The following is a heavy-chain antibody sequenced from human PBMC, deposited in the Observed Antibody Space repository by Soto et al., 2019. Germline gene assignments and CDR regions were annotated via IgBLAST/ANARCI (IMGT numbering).Heavy chain of an antibody. CDR2: ISSSSNTI. V-gene: IGHV3-48*02. J-gene: IGHJ4*02. CDR3: ARDMSSSGWYYHFDY. Sequence: EVQLVESGGGLVQPGGSLRLSCAASGFTFSSYSMNWVRQAPGKGLEWVSYISSSSNTIYYADSVKGRFTISRDNAKNSLYLQMNSLRDEDTAVYYCARDMSSSGWYYHFDYWGQGTLVTVSS. D-gene: IGHD6-19*01. CDR1: GFTFSSYS.